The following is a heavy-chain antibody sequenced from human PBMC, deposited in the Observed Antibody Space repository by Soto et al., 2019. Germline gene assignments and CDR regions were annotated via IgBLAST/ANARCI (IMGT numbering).Heavy chain of an antibody. J-gene: IGHJ5*02. D-gene: IGHD6-6*01. CDR1: GFTFSKYW. Sequence: PGGSLRLSCAAFGFTFSKYWMTWVRQAPGKGLEWVANIKQDESEKYYVDSMKGRFTISRDNAKGSLYLQMNSLRVEDTAVYYCARDNDGAQFASSYNDLWGQGTLVTVSS. CDR2: IKQDESEK. CDR3: ARDNDGAQFASSYNDL. V-gene: IGHV3-7*01.